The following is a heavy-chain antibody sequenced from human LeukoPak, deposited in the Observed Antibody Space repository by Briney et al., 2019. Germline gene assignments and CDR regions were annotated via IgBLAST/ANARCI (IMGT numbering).Heavy chain of an antibody. CDR1: GFTFSSYG. CDR2: ISGSGGST. V-gene: IGHV3-23*01. Sequence: GGSLRLSCAASGFTFSSYGMSWVRQAPGKGLEWVSAISGSGGSTYYADSVKGRFTISRDNSKNTLYLQMNSLRAEDTAVYYCAKTTYYYDSSGYYHKYYFDYWGQGTLVTVSS. J-gene: IGHJ4*02. CDR3: AKTTYYYDSSGYYHKYYFDY. D-gene: IGHD3-22*01.